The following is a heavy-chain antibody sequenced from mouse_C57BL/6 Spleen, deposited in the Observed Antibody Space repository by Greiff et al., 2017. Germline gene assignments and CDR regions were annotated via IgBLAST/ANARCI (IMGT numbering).Heavy chain of an antibody. V-gene: IGHV5-17*01. CDR2: ISSCSSTI. J-gene: IGHJ1*03. Sequence: EVMLVESGGGLVKPGGSLKLSCAASGFTFSAYGMHWVRQAPEKGLEWVAYISSCSSTIYYADTVKGRFTISRDNAKKTLFLQMTSLRSEDTAMYYCARGSSYGYFDVWGTGTTVTVSS. D-gene: IGHD1-1*01. CDR3: ARGSSYGYFDV. CDR1: GFTFSAYG.